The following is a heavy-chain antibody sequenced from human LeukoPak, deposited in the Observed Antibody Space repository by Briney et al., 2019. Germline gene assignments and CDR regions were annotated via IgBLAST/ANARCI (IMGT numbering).Heavy chain of an antibody. V-gene: IGHV3-48*01. Sequence: GGSLRLSCAASGFTFTSYNINWVRQAPGKGLEWVSCVGYSNSITYYADSVTGRFTISRDNAKNSVYLQMNSLRAEDTAVYYCARVPEYCSSTSCSIDYWGQGTLVTVSS. CDR2: VGYSNSIT. J-gene: IGHJ4*02. CDR3: ARVPEYCSSTSCSIDY. D-gene: IGHD2-2*01. CDR1: GFTFTSYN.